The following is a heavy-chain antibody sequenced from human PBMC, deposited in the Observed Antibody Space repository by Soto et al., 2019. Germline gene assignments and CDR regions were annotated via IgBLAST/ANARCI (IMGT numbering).Heavy chain of an antibody. D-gene: IGHD3-10*01. CDR2: INHSGST. V-gene: IGHV4-34*01. CDR3: ARGLYGSASYYKT. Sequence: SETLSLTCAVYGGSFSGYYWSWIRQPPGKGLEWIGEINHSGSTNYNPSLKSRVTISVDTSKNQFSLKLSSVTAADTAVYYCARGLYGSASYYKTWGQGTLVTVSS. CDR1: GGSFSGYY. J-gene: IGHJ5*02.